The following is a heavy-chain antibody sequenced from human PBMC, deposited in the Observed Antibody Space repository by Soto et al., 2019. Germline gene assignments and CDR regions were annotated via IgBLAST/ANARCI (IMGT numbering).Heavy chain of an antibody. CDR2: LYVVDGS. D-gene: IGHD1-1*01. Sequence: DVQLVESGGGLIQPGESLRLSCAAFGLTISGKKYVAWVRQAPGKGLEWVSALYVVDGSFYADSVTGRFTTSSDSSKTNVYLQMNDLRPDDTAVYYCATWHEREHAFDVWGQGTTVTISS. CDR1: GLTISGKKY. V-gene: IGHV3-53*01. CDR3: ATWHEREHAFDV. J-gene: IGHJ3*01.